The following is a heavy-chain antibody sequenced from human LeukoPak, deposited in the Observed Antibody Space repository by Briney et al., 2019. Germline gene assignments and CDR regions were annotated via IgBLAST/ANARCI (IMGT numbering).Heavy chain of an antibody. J-gene: IGHJ4*02. CDR2: INHSGST. V-gene: IGHV4-39*07. CDR1: GGSISSSSYY. Sequence: SETLSLTCTVSGGSISSSSYYWSWIRQPPGKGLEWIGEINHSGSTNYNPSLKSRVTISVDTSKNQFSLKLSSVTAADTAVYYCARKYVLLWFGELHFDYWGQGTLVTVSS. CDR3: ARKYVLLWFGELHFDY. D-gene: IGHD3-10*01.